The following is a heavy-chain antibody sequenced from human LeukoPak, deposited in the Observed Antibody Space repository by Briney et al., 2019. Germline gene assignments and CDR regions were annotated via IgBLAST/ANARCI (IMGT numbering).Heavy chain of an antibody. J-gene: IGHJ4*02. CDR1: RGTFSNYA. D-gene: IGHD1-26*01. Sequence: ASVKVSCKASRGTFSNYAISWVRQAPGQGLEWMGGIIPMFGTANYAQKFQGRVTITADESTSTAYMELSSLRSEDTAVYYCARANIVGATTHYFDYWGQGTLVTVSS. V-gene: IGHV1-69*13. CDR2: IIPMFGTA. CDR3: ARANIVGATTHYFDY.